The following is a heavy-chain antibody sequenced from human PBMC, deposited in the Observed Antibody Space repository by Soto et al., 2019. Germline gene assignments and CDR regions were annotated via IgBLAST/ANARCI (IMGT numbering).Heavy chain of an antibody. V-gene: IGHV4-39*01. CDR3: GKVLVGATGHTDSDS. J-gene: IGHJ4*02. CDR1: GGSIYRSGYY. CDR2: IDYNGVT. D-gene: IGHD2-15*01. Sequence: WETLSLTFTVAGGSIYRSGYYWGWIRQPPGRGLEWIGNIDYNGVTYSNPSLKSRVTISRDTSKKQFSLKLTSVTAADTALYYCGKVLVGATGHTDSDSWGPGTLVTVSS.